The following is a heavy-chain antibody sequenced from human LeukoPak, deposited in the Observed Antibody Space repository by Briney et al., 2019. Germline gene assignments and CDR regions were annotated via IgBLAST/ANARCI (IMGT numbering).Heavy chain of an antibody. J-gene: IGHJ4*02. CDR3: ARDGYSSSSSDY. CDR1: GFIFSSYN. Sequence: GGSLRLSCAASGFIFSSYNMNWVRQAPGKGLEWVSSISSSSSCINYADSVKGRFTISRDNAKNSLYLEMNSLRAEDTAVYYCARDGYSSSSSDYWGQGTLVTVSS. CDR2: ISSSSSCI. D-gene: IGHD6-6*01. V-gene: IGHV3-21*01.